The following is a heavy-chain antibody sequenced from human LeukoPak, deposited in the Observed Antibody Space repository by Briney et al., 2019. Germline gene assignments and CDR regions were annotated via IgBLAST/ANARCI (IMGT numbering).Heavy chain of an antibody. CDR2: IDREDGQT. Sequence: ASVKVSRKVSRYTLSEISMYWVRQAPGKGLEWMGGIDREDGQTIYAQKFQGRVTMTEDTSTDTAYMEVSRLTSEDTAFYYCATVGYSYGAFDYWGQGTLVTVSS. J-gene: IGHJ4*02. CDR1: RYTLSEIS. CDR3: ATVGYSYGAFDY. D-gene: IGHD5-18*01. V-gene: IGHV1-24*01.